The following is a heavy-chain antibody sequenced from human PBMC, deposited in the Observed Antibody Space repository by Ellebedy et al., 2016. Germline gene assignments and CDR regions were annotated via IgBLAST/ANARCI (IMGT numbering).Heavy chain of an antibody. CDR3: ARTDWLLSEYYFDY. Sequence: GESLKISXKTSGYSFTSNWIAWVRQMPGKDLEWMGFIHPSDSDTKYSPSFQGQVTISADKSISTAYLQWSSLKASDTAMYYCARTDWLLSEYYFDYWGQGTLVTVSS. CDR1: GYSFTSNW. CDR2: IHPSDSDT. V-gene: IGHV5-51*01. J-gene: IGHJ4*02. D-gene: IGHD3-9*01.